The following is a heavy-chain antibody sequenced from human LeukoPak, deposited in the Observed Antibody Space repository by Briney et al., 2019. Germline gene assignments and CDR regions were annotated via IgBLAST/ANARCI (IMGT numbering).Heavy chain of an antibody. CDR3: ASGDYGAGSPVMRY. CDR1: GGSVTRGAYS. CDR2: IYTSGDT. J-gene: IGHJ4*01. V-gene: IGHV4-61*02. Sequence: SQTLSLTCTVSGGSVTRGAYSWTWIRQPVGKGLEWIGRIYTSGDTKYNPSLKSRVTISVGASNNQFSLKLTSVTAADTAVYYCASGDYGAGSPVMRYWGHGTLVIVSS. D-gene: IGHD3-10*01.